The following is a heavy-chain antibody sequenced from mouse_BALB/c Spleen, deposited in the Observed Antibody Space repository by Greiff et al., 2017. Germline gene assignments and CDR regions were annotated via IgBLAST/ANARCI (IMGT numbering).Heavy chain of an antibody. CDR1: GYSITSGYY. J-gene: IGHJ3*01. Sequence: DVQLVESGPGLVKPSQSLSLTCSVTGYSITSGYYWNWIRQFPGNKLEWMGYISYDGSNNYNPSLKNRISITRDTSKNQFFLKLNSVTTEDTATYYCARDPDGYYLAWFAYWGQGTLVTVSA. CDR3: ARDPDGYYLAWFAY. CDR2: ISYDGSN. V-gene: IGHV3-6*02. D-gene: IGHD2-3*01.